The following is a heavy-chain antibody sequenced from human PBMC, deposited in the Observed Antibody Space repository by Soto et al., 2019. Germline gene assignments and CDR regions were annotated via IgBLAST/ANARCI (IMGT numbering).Heavy chain of an antibody. Sequence: EVRLVESGGSLVKPGRSLRLSCAASGFTFNKYSMNWVRQAPGKGLEWVSSITSKTGDQYYADSVKGRFIISRDNTNNSLSLQVTSLRDEDTAVYYCARDLMPNDRGLGDLAYWGQGTLVTVSS. CDR1: GFTFNKYS. J-gene: IGHJ4*02. V-gene: IGHV3-21*02. D-gene: IGHD3-22*01. CDR3: ARDLMPNDRGLGDLAY. CDR2: ITSKTGDQ.